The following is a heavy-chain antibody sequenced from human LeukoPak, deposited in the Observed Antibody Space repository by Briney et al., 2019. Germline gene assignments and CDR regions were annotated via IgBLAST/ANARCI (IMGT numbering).Heavy chain of an antibody. D-gene: IGHD6-13*01. CDR1: GFTFSSYA. Sequence: SGGSLRLSCAASGFTFSSYAMHWVRQAPGKGLEWVAVISYDGSNKYYADSVKGRFTISRDNSKNTLYLQMNSLRAEDTAVYYCARELAAAEGGYFQHWGQGTLVTVSS. J-gene: IGHJ1*01. V-gene: IGHV3-30-3*01. CDR2: ISYDGSNK. CDR3: ARELAAAEGGYFQH.